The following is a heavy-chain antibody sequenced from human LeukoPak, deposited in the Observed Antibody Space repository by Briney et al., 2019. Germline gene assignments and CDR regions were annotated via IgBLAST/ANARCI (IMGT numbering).Heavy chain of an antibody. V-gene: IGHV3-7*01. Sequence: GGSLRHSCAVSGFTFSSAWMTWVRQAPGKGLEWVAGIKEDGSETYYVDFVKGRFTVSRDNAKNSLYLQMNSLRVEDTAVYYCARDSGRFRLDYWGQGILVTVSS. CDR2: IKEDGSET. CDR1: GFTFSSAW. CDR3: ARDSGRFRLDY. D-gene: IGHD6-19*01. J-gene: IGHJ4*02.